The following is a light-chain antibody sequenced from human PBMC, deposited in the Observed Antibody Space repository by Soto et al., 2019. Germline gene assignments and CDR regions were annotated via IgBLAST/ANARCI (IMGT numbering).Light chain of an antibody. CDR1: SCDVGGYNF. J-gene: IGLJ2*01. V-gene: IGLV2-14*03. CDR2: DVI. CDR3: SSYTSSSTPVV. Sequence: QSVLTQPASVSGSPGQSIAISCAGTSCDVGGYNFVSWYQHHPDKVPKLMIYDVITRPSGVSYRFSGSKSDNTASLTISGLQTQDEADYYCSSYTSSSTPVVFGGGTKVTVL.